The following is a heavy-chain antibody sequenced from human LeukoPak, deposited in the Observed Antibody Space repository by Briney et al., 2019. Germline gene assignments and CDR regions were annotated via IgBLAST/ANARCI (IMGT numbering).Heavy chain of an antibody. D-gene: IGHD6-19*01. V-gene: IGHV2-26*01. CDR2: IFSNDEK. CDR1: GFSLSNARMG. CDR3: ARMGGGVAVAGTVIGYYFDY. Sequence: SGPTLVNPTETLTLTCTVSGFSLSNARMGVSWIRQPPGKALEWLAHIFSNDEKSYSTSLKSRLTISKDTSKSQVFLTMTNMDPVDTATYYCARMGGGVAVAGTVIGYYFDYWGQGTLVTVSS. J-gene: IGHJ4*02.